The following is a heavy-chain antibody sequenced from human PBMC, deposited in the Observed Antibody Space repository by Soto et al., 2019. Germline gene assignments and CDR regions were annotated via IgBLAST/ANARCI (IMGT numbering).Heavy chain of an antibody. V-gene: IGHV3-23*01. CDR2: ISGSGCST. J-gene: IGHJ6*02. CDR3: AKHSSLRWLHYYYYGMDV. CDR1: GFTFSSYA. D-gene: IGHD3-16*01. Sequence: GGSLRLSCAASGFTFSSYAMSWVRQAPGKGLEWVSAISGSGCSTYYADSVKGRFTISGDNSKNTLYLQMNSLRAEDTAVYYCAKHSSLRWLHYYYYGMDVWGQGTTVTVSS.